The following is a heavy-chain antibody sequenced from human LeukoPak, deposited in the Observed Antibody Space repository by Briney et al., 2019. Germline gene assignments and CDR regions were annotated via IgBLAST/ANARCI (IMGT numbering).Heavy chain of an antibody. D-gene: IGHD3-10*01. CDR1: GYTFCSYW. CDR3: ARAGSGLDY. Sequence: PGGSLRLSCAASGYTFCSYWVSWVRKAPGRGVEWVANIKQYGNEKYYVASVKGRFTISRDNAKSSLYLQMNSPRAEDTAVYYCARAGSGLDYWGQGTLVTASS. V-gene: IGHV3-7*01. CDR2: IKQYGNEK. J-gene: IGHJ4*02.